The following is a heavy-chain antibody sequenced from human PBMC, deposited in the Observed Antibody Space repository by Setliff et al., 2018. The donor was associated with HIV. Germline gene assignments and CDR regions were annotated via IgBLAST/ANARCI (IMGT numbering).Heavy chain of an antibody. V-gene: IGHV4-34*11. D-gene: IGHD4-17*01. J-gene: IGHJ3*01. CDR1: GGSFSDYY. CDR2: IYFTGSS. CDR3: ARVQMAYAAFDV. Sequence: PSETLSLTCAVHGGSFSDYYWTWIRQPPGKGLEWIGSIYFTGSSDNNPSLKSRVTLSVDTSKHQFSLKLSSVTAADTAVYYCARVQMAYAAFDVWGQGTMVTVSS.